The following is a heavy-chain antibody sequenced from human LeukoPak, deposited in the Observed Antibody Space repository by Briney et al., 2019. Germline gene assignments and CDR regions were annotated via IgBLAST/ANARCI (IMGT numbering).Heavy chain of an antibody. D-gene: IGHD3-3*01. J-gene: IGHJ4*02. CDR3: TLFSSRYYRVSRPSTRNDY. CDR1: GFTFSNAW. CDR2: IKSKTDGGTT. V-gene: IGHV3-15*01. Sequence: AGCLRLSCAASGFTFSNAWMSWVRQAAGKGLEWVERIKSKTDGGTTDYAAPVKGRFTISRDDSKNTLYLQMNSLKTEDTGIYYCTLFSSRYYRVSRPSTRNDYCGQGTVLTVSS.